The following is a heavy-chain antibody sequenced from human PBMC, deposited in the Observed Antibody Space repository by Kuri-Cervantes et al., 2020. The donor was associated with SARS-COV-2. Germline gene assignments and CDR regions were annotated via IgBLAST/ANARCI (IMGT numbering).Heavy chain of an antibody. CDR2: INPSGGST. CDR3: ARTALGWLLYRYQAGYMDV. CDR1: GYTFTSYY. Sequence: ASVKVSCKASGYTFTSYYMHWVRQAPGQGLEWMGIINPSGGSTSYAQKFQGRVTMTTDTPTSTAYMELRSLRSDDTAVYYCARTALGWLLYRYQAGYMDVWGKGTTVTVSS. J-gene: IGHJ6*03. V-gene: IGHV1-46*01. D-gene: IGHD3-3*01.